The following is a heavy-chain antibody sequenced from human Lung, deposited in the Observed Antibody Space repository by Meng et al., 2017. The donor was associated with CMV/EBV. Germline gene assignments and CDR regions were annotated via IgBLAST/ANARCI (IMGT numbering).Heavy chain of an antibody. V-gene: IGHV4-61*01. CDR1: GGSVSSGSYY. CDR3: ARLYSSSWFLPSGMDV. J-gene: IGHJ4*02. D-gene: IGHD6-13*01. Sequence: GSLRLXXTVSGGSVSSGSYYWSWIRQPPGKGLEWIGYIYYSGSTNYNPSLKSRVTISVDTSKNQFSLKLSSVTAADTAVYYCARLYSSSWFLPSGMDVWGQGTLVTVSS. CDR2: IYYSGST.